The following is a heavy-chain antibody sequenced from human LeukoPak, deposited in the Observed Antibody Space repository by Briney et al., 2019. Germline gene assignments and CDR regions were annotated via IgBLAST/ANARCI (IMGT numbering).Heavy chain of an antibody. Sequence: SETLSLTCTVSGGSVSNTENYWGWIRQPPGKGLEWIANVYYSGGTYHNPSLRSRVTMSVDTSKNQFSLKMSSVTATDTAVYFCARLSKGRYFDYIFDYWGQGTLVTVSS. CDR1: GGSVSNTENY. CDR3: ARLSKGRYFDYIFDY. J-gene: IGHJ4*02. D-gene: IGHD3-9*01. CDR2: VYYSGGT. V-gene: IGHV4-39*01.